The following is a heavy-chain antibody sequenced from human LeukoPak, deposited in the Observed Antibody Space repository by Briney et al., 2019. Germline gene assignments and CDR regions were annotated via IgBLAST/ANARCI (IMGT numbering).Heavy chain of an antibody. D-gene: IGHD6-13*01. J-gene: IGHJ4*02. CDR1: GFTFSSYW. Sequence: GGSLRVSCAASGFTFSSYWMSWVRQAPGKGLEWVANIKQDGSEKYYVDSVKGRFTISRDNAKNSLYLQMNSLRAEDTAVYYCARGSISSWYYFDYWCQGTLVTVSS. CDR2: IKQDGSEK. CDR3: ARGSISSWYYFDY. V-gene: IGHV3-7*01.